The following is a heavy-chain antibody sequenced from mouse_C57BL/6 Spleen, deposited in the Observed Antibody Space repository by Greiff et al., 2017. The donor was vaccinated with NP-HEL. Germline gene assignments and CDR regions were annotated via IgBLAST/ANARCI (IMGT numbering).Heavy chain of an antibody. Sequence: QVQLQQPGAELVKPGASVKMSCKASGYTFTSYWITWVKQRPGQGLEWIGDIYPGSGSTNYNEKFKSKATLTVDTSSSTAYMQLSSLTSEASAVYYCARSLYGSSSFAYWGQGTLVTVSA. D-gene: IGHD1-1*01. CDR3: ARSLYGSSSFAY. J-gene: IGHJ3*01. CDR1: GYTFTSYW. V-gene: IGHV1-55*01. CDR2: IYPGSGST.